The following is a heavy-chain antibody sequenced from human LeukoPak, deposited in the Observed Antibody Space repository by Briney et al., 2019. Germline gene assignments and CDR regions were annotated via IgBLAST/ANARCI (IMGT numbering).Heavy chain of an antibody. J-gene: IGHJ5*02. CDR2: INAGNGNT. CDR3: ARDLRFLDWFDP. D-gene: IGHD3-3*01. Sequence: ASVKVSCKASGYTFTSYAMHWVRQATGQRLEWMGWINAGNGNTKYSQKSQGRVTITRDTSASTAYMELSSLRSEDTAVYYCARDLRFLDWFDPWGQGTLVTVSS. V-gene: IGHV1-3*01. CDR1: GYTFTSYA.